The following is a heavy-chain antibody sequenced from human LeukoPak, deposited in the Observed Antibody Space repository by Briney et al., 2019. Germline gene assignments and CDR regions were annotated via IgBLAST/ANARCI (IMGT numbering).Heavy chain of an antibody. J-gene: IGHJ3*02. Sequence: ASVKDSCKASGYTFTSYGISWVRQAPGQGLEWMGWISAYNGNTNYAQKLQGRVTMTTDTSTSTAYMELRSLRSDDTAVYYCARDSFHYDSSNAFDIWGQGTMVTVSS. CDR2: ISAYNGNT. CDR3: ARDSFHYDSSNAFDI. D-gene: IGHD3-22*01. CDR1: GYTFTSYG. V-gene: IGHV1-18*01.